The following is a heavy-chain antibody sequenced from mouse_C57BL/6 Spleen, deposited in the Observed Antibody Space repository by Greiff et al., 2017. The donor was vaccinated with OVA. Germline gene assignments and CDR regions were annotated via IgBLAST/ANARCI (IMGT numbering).Heavy chain of an antibody. CDR3: ATYYYGRAMDY. CDR2: ISSGSSTI. J-gene: IGHJ4*01. CDR1: GFTFSDYG. V-gene: IGHV5-17*01. Sequence: EVHLVESGGGLVKPGGSLKLSCAASGFTFSDYGMHWVRQAPEKGLEWVAYISSGSSTIYYADTVKGRFTISRDNAKNTLFLQMTSLRSEDTAMYYCATYYYGRAMDYWGQGTSVTVSS. D-gene: IGHD1-1*01.